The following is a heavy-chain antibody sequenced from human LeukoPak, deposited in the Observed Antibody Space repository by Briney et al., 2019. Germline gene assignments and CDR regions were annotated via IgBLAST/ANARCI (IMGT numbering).Heavy chain of an antibody. D-gene: IGHD3-10*01. J-gene: IGHJ4*02. V-gene: IGHV3-23*01. CDR2: ISGSGGST. Sequence: GGSLRLSCAASGFTFSSYAMSWVRQAPGKGLGWVSAISGSGGSTYYADSVKGRFTISRDNSKNTLYLQMNSLRAEDTAVYYCAKDSYGSGSRFGYWGQGTLVTVSS. CDR3: AKDSYGSGSRFGY. CDR1: GFTFSSYA.